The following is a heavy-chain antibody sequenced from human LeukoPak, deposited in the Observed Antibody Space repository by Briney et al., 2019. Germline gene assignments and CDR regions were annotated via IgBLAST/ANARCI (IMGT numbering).Heavy chain of an antibody. CDR3: ARDRYSSFDY. J-gene: IGHJ4*02. CDR1: GGSISSSSYY. CDR2: IYYSGST. D-gene: IGHD6-13*01. V-gene: IGHV4-39*07. Sequence: SETLSLTCTVPGGSISSSSYYWGWIRQPPGKGLEWIGSIYYSGSTYYNPSLKSRVTISVDTSNNQFSLKLSSVTAADTAVYYCARDRYSSFDYWGQGTLVTVSS.